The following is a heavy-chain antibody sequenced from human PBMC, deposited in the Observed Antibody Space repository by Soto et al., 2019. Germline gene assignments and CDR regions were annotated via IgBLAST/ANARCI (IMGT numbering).Heavy chain of an antibody. D-gene: IGHD6-19*01. J-gene: IGHJ4*02. CDR2: IYYSGST. CDR3: ARDHSSAPDY. Sequence: SETLSLTCTVSGDSISSGGYYWSWIRQHPGKGLEWIGYIYYSGSTYYNPSLKSRVTISVDTSKNQFSLKLSSVTAADTAVYYCARDHSSAPDYWGQGTLVTVSS. CDR1: GDSISSGGYY. V-gene: IGHV4-31*03.